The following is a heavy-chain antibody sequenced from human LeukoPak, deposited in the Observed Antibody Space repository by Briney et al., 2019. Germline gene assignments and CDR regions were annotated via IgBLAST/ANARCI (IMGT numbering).Heavy chain of an antibody. V-gene: IGHV3-48*04. CDR2: ISSTSNTM. D-gene: IGHD3-10*01. Sequence: GGSLRLSCAASGFTFSSYSMNWVRQAPGKGLEWVSYISSTSNTMYYADSVKGRFTISRDNAKTSLYLQMNSLTPEDTAVYYCARISVIRGLSSFDSWGQGTLVTVS. J-gene: IGHJ4*02. CDR1: GFTFSSYS. CDR3: ARISVIRGLSSFDS.